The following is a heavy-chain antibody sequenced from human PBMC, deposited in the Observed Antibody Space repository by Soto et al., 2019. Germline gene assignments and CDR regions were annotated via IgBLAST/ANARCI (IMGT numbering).Heavy chain of an antibody. V-gene: IGHV3-23*01. CDR3: AKEGGDIVVVVAATDLGHYGMDV. Sequence: GGSLRLSCAASGFTFSSYSMNWVRQAPGKGLEWVSAISGSGGSTYYADSVKGRFTISRDNSKNTLYLQMNSLRAEDTAVYYCAKEGGDIVVVVAATDLGHYGMDVWGQGTTVTVS. CDR2: ISGSGGST. J-gene: IGHJ6*02. D-gene: IGHD2-15*01. CDR1: GFTFSSYS.